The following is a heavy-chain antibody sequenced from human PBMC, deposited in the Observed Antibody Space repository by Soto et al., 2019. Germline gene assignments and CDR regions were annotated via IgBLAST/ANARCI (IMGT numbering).Heavy chain of an antibody. CDR2: ISGYNGNT. CDR3: AGEGPAPYYYGMDV. CDR1: GYSFTTYG. V-gene: IGHV1-18*01. J-gene: IGHJ6*02. Sequence: QVQLVQSRGAVKKPGASVKVSCKTSGYSFTTYGISWVRQAPGQGLEWMGWISGYNGNTNYAQKLKGRLTMTTDTSTSTAYMELRSLTSDDTAVYYCAGEGPAPYYYGMDVWGQGSTVTVSS.